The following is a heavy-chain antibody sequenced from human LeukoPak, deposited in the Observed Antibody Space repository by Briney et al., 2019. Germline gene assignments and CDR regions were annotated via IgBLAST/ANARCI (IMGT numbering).Heavy chain of an antibody. J-gene: IGHJ3*02. Sequence: GGSLRLSCAASGFTVSSNYMSWVRQAPGKGLEWVSVIYSGGSTYYADSVKGRFTISRDNSKNTLYLQMNSLRAEDTAVYYCASQSLTYYYDSSGQHHAFDIWGQGTMVTVSS. CDR3: ASQSLTYYYDSSGQHHAFDI. D-gene: IGHD3-22*01. CDR2: IYSGGST. V-gene: IGHV3-53*01. CDR1: GFTVSSNY.